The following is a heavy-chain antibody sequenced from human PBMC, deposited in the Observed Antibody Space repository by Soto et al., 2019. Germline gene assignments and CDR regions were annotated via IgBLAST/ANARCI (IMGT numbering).Heavy chain of an antibody. CDR2: INPSGGST. CDR3: ARADGVIAAAGTLGHYYYYGMDV. J-gene: IGHJ6*02. V-gene: IGHV1-46*01. Sequence: GASVKVSCKASGYTFTSYYMHWVRQAPGQGLEWMGIINPSGGSTGYAQKFQGRVTMTRDTSTSTVYMELSSLRSEDTAVYYCARADGVIAAAGTLGHYYYYGMDVWGQGTTVTVSS. CDR1: GYTFTSYY. D-gene: IGHD6-13*01.